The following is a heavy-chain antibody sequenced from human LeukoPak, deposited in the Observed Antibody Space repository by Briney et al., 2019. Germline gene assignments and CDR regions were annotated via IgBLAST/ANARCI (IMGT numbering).Heavy chain of an antibody. CDR3: ARILIAAAAPFDY. V-gene: IGHV4-31*03. CDR1: GGSISSGGYY. CDR2: IYYSGST. D-gene: IGHD6-13*01. Sequence: PSQTLSLTCTVSGGSISSGGYYWRWIRQHPGKGLEWIGYIYYSGSTYYNPSLKSRVTISVDTSKNQFSLKLSSVTAADTAVYYCARILIAAAAPFDYWGQGTLVTVSS. J-gene: IGHJ4*02.